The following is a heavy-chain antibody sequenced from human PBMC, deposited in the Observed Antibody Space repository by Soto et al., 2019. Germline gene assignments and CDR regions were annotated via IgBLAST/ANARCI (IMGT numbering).Heavy chain of an antibody. D-gene: IGHD3-3*01. V-gene: IGHV1-46*01. CDR1: GYTFTSYY. J-gene: IGHJ4*02. CDR3: ARDRSHFDFGSGYYYFDY. Sequence: ASVKVSCKASGYTFTSYYMHWVRQAPGQGLEWMGIINPSGGSTSYAQKFQGRVTMTRDTSTSTVYMELSSLRSEDTAVYYCARDRSHFDFGSGYYYFDYWGQGTLVTVSS. CDR2: INPSGGST.